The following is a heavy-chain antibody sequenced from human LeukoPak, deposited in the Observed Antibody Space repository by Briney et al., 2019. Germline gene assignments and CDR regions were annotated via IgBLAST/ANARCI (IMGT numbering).Heavy chain of an antibody. D-gene: IGHD4-17*01. J-gene: IGHJ4*02. CDR3: AKDTFGSTTVTGSFDY. CDR1: GFTFSSYA. V-gene: IGHV3-30*02. Sequence: PGGSLRPSCAASGFTFSSYAMHWVRQDPGKGLEWVAFIRCDGSHTDYADSVQGRFAISRDNSKNTLYLQMNSLRPEDTAVYYCAKDTFGSTTVTGSFDYWGQGILVTVSS. CDR2: IRCDGSHT.